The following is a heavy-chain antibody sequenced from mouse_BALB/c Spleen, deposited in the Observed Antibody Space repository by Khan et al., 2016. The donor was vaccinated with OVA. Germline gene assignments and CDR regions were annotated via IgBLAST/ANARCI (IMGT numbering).Heavy chain of an antibody. V-gene: IGHV1-77*01. Sequence: QVQLQQSGPELVKPGASVKMSCKASGYTFTDYVINWVKQRTGQGLEWIGDIFPGGGSSYYNEKFKGKAKLTADKSSNTAYMQLSSLTFDDYAVYLCARGGYSVFAYWGQGTMVTVSA. D-gene: IGHD2-3*01. CDR1: GYTFTDYV. CDR2: IFPGGGSS. J-gene: IGHJ3*01. CDR3: ARGGYSVFAY.